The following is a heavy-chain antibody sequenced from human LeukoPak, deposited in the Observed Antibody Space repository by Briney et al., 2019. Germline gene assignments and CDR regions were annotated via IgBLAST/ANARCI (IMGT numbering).Heavy chain of an antibody. D-gene: IGHD3-22*01. CDR1: GFSFSSYG. V-gene: IGHV3-20*01. CDR2: INWNGGST. CDR3: ARVRYDSSGYRIMYYFDY. J-gene: IGHJ4*02. Sequence: PGGSLRLSCAASGFSFSSYGMSWVRQAPGKGLEWVSDINWNGGSTGYADSVKGRFTISRDNAKNSLYLQMNSLRAEDTALYHCARVRYDSSGYRIMYYFDYWGQGTLVTVSS.